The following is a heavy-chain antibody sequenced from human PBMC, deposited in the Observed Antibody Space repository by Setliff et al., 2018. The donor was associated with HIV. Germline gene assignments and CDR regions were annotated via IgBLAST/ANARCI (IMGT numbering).Heavy chain of an antibody. V-gene: IGHV4-61*09. CDR3: ARAKTIGVSAVFFDP. D-gene: IGHD3-3*01. CDR2: IYVGGSV. CDR1: GGSMNSDSYS. Sequence: SETLSLTCSVSGGSMNSDSYSWTWLRQPAGKGPELIGHIYVGGSVIYNPSLASRVTISMVPSKNQFSLDLSSVTAADTAKYYCARAKTIGVSAVFFDPWGQGRQVTVSS. J-gene: IGHJ5*02.